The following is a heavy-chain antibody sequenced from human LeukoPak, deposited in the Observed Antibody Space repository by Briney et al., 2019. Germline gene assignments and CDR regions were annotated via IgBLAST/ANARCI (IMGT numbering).Heavy chain of an antibody. Sequence: GSSVKVSCKASGGTFSSYAISWVRRAPGQGLEWMGGIIPIFGTANYAQKFQGRVTITADKSTSTAYMELSSLRSEDTAVYYCARARRAVRGVISGYYGMDVWGKGTTVTVSS. D-gene: IGHD3-10*01. CDR1: GGTFSSYA. CDR2: IIPIFGTA. V-gene: IGHV1-69*06. J-gene: IGHJ6*04. CDR3: ARARRAVRGVISGYYGMDV.